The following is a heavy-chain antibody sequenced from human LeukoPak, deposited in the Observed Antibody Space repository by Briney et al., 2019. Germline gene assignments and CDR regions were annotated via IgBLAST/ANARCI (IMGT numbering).Heavy chain of an antibody. J-gene: IGHJ4*02. V-gene: IGHV3-23*01. CDR3: AKIKGLDFSPPTSYYFDY. D-gene: IGHD3-9*01. CDR2: ISGSAGST. CDR1: GFTFSSHG. Sequence: GGSLRLSCAASGFTFSSHGMSWVRQAPGKGLEWVSGISGSAGSTYYADSVKGQFTISRDNSKNTLYLQMNSLRAEDTAIDYCAKIKGLDFSPPTSYYFDYWGQGTLVTVSS.